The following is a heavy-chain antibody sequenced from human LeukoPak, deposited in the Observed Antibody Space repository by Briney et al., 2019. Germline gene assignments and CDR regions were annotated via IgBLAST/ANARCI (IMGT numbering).Heavy chain of an antibody. V-gene: IGHV4-61*02. Sequence: SQTLSLTCTVSGGSISSGSYYWSWIRQPAGKGLEWIGRVYTSGSTNYNPSLKSRVTISVDTSKNQFSLKLNSVTAADTAVYYCATRPTPPYYYYYMDVWGKGTTVTVSS. CDR3: ATRPTPPYYYYYMDV. CDR2: VYTSGST. CDR1: GGSISSGSYY. D-gene: IGHD4-23*01. J-gene: IGHJ6*03.